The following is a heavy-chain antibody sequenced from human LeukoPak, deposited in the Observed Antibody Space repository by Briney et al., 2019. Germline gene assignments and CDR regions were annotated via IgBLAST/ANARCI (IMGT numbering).Heavy chain of an antibody. CDR1: GYTFTSYG. CDR3: ARDLRVATTLSIDY. Sequence: GASVKVSCKASGYTFTSYGISWARQAPGQGLEWMGWISAYNGNTNYAQKLQGRVTMTTDTSTSTAYMELRSLRSDDTAVYYCARDLRVATTLSIDYWGQGTLVTVSS. D-gene: IGHD5-12*01. V-gene: IGHV1-18*01. J-gene: IGHJ4*02. CDR2: ISAYNGNT.